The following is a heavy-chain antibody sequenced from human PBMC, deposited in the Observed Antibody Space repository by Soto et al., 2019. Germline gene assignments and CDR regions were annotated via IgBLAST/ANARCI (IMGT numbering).Heavy chain of an antibody. V-gene: IGHV1-46*01. J-gene: IGHJ6*02. CDR2: INPSGGST. CDR1: GYTFTSYY. Sequence: QVQLVQSGAEVKKPGASVKVSCKASGYTFTSYYMHWVRQAPGQGLEWMGIINPSGGSTSYAQKFQXXVXMXXDTSTSTVYMELSSLRSEDTAVYYCAFFELSGMDVWGQGTTVTVSS. CDR3: AFFELSGMDV. D-gene: IGHD1-26*01.